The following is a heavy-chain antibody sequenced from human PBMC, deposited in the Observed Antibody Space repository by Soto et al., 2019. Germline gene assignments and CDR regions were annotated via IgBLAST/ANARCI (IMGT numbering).Heavy chain of an antibody. CDR2: IFPLTDIP. Sequence: GASVKVSFKASGGPLREYPINWVRQAPGQGLEWMGSIFPLTDIPDYAQNFQARLTISADKSTSTAYMELSSLTSDDTAMYFCARGPLVVLNYFESWGQGTLVTVSS. J-gene: IGHJ4*02. CDR1: GGPLREYP. CDR3: ARGPLVVLNYFES. V-gene: IGHV1-69*04.